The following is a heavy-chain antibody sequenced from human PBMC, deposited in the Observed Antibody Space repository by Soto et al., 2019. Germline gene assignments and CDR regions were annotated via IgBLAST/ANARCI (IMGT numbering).Heavy chain of an antibody. CDR2: INSDGSST. J-gene: IGHJ3*02. Sequence: EVQLVESGGGLVQPGGSLRLSCAASGFTFSSYWMHWVRQAPGKGLVWVSRINSDGSSTSYADSVKGRFTISRDNAKNTLYLQMNSLRAEDTAVYYCARVGHSGYVSPFFGSRESATGAFDIWGQGTMVTVSS. CDR1: GFTFSSYW. D-gene: IGHD5-12*01. V-gene: IGHV3-74*01. CDR3: ARVGHSGYVSPFFGSRESATGAFDI.